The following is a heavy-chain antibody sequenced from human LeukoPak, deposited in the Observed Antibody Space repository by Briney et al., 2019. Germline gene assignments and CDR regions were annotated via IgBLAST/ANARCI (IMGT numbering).Heavy chain of an antibody. D-gene: IGHD3-10*01. V-gene: IGHV3-23*01. J-gene: IGHJ4*02. CDR2: ISGSGGST. CDR3: AKSQSALWFGSTYDY. CDR1: GFTFSSYG. Sequence: GSLRLSCAASGFTFSSYGMSWVRQAPGKGLEWVSAISGSGGSTYYADSVKGRFTISRDNSKNTLYLQMNSLRAEDTAVYYCAKSQSALWFGSTYDYWGQGTLVTVSS.